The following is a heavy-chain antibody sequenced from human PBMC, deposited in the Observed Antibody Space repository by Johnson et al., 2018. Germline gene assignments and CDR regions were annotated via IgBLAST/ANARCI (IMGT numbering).Heavy chain of an antibody. V-gene: IGHV3-64*01. D-gene: IGHD3-16*02. CDR2: ISSNGGST. Sequence: VQLVESGGGLVQPGGSLRLSCAASGFTFSSYAMHWVRQAPGKGLEYVSAISSNGGSTYYANSVKGRFTISRDNSKNTLSLQMGSLRAEDMAVYYCAREEYDYVWGSYRPEGAFDIWGQGTMVTVSS. CDR3: AREEYDYVWGSYRPEGAFDI. CDR1: GFTFSSYA. J-gene: IGHJ3*02.